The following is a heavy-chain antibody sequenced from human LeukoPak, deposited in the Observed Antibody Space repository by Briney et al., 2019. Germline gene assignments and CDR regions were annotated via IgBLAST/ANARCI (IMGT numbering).Heavy chain of an antibody. J-gene: IGHJ4*02. CDR3: ARRYGNFTMVANFDF. Sequence: GASVKVSCKASGGTFSSSPITWVRQAPGQGLEWMGRIIPMLAIANYAQKFQGRVTITADKSTRTAYMELISLRSEDTAVYYCARRYGNFTMVANFDFWGQGTLVTVSS. V-gene: IGHV1-69*02. D-gene: IGHD3-10*01. CDR1: GGTFSSSP. CDR2: IIPMLAIA.